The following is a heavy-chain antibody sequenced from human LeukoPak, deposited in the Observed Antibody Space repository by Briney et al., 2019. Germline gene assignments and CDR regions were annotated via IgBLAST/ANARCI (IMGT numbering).Heavy chain of an antibody. V-gene: IGHV4-34*01. Sequence: SETLSLTCAVYGGSFSGYYWSWIRQPPGKGLEWIGEINHSGSTNYNPSLKSRVTISVDTSKNQFSLKLSSVTAADTAAYYCARGAYIVVVPAAPCGMDVWGQGTTVTVSS. CDR1: GGSFSGYY. CDR2: INHSGST. J-gene: IGHJ6*02. D-gene: IGHD2-2*01. CDR3: ARGAYIVVVPAAPCGMDV.